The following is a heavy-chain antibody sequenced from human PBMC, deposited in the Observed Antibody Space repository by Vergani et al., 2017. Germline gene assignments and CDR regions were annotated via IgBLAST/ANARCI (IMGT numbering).Heavy chain of an antibody. D-gene: IGHD3-22*01. CDR1: GYTFTSYY. CDR2: INPSGGST. CDR3: ARYYYDSSGYYYYYYGMDV. V-gene: IGHV1-46*01. Sequence: QVQLVQSGAEVKKPGASVKVSCKASGYTFTSYYMHWVRQAPGQGLEWMGIINPSGGSTSYAQKFQGRVTMTRDPSTSTVYMELSSLRSDDTAVYYCARYYYDSSGYYYYYYGMDVWGQGTTVTVSS. J-gene: IGHJ6*02.